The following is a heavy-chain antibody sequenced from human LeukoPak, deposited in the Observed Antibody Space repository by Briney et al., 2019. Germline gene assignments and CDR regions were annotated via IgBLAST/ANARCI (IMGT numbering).Heavy chain of an antibody. CDR1: GFTISTYW. CDR2: IKEDGSEK. J-gene: IGHJ4*02. CDR3: ARDKAMGATTGSVFDY. Sequence: PGGSLRLSCAASGFTISTYWMSWVRQAPGKGLEWVASIKEDGSEKYYVDSVKGRFTISRDNTRNSLYLQMNSLSADETAVYYCARDKAMGATTGSVFDYWGQGTLVTVSS. D-gene: IGHD1-26*01. V-gene: IGHV3-7*03.